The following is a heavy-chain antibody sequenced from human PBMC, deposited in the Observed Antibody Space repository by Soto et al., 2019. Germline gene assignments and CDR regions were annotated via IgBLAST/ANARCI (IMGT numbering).Heavy chain of an antibody. J-gene: IGHJ4*02. CDR3: AREDIFDRSGYYYFDS. CDR1: GFTLTTYG. D-gene: IGHD3-22*01. V-gene: IGHV3-30*03. CDR2: MSYDGTKE. Sequence: GGSLRLSCAASGFTLTTYGMHWVRQAPGKGLEWVAAMSYDGTKEYYADSVKGRFTISRDSSRNTLLLQLNSLRAEDTAVYYCAREDIFDRSGYYYFDSGGQGTRVTVSS.